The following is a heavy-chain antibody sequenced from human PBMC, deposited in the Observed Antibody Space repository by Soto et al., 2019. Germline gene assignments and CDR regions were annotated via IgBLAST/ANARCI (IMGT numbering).Heavy chain of an antibody. V-gene: IGHV4-39*01. CDR2: IYYSGST. CDR3: ASLSGRALHRDY. D-gene: IGHD6-25*01. Sequence: SETLSLTCTVSGGSISSSSYYWGWIRQPPGKGLEWIGSIYYSGSTYYNPSLKSRVTISVDTSKNQFSLKLSSVTAADTAVYYCASLSGRALHRDYWGQGTLVTVSS. J-gene: IGHJ4*02. CDR1: GGSISSSSYY.